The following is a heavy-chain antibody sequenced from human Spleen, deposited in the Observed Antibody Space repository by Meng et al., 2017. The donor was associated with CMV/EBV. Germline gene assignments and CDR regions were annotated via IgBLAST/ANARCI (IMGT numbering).Heavy chain of an antibody. V-gene: IGHV1-2*02. Sequence: ASVKVSCKASGYTFTGYYMHWVRQAPGQGLEWMGWINPNSGGTNYAQKLQGRVTMTTDTSTSTAYMELRSLTSDDTALYYCAREMASYGGSYYDDYWGQGTLVTVSS. CDR3: AREMASYGGSYYDDY. CDR2: INPNSGGT. J-gene: IGHJ4*02. D-gene: IGHD1-26*01. CDR1: GYTFTGYY.